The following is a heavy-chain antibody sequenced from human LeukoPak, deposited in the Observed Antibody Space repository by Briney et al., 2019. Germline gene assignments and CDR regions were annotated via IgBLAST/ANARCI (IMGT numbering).Heavy chain of an antibody. J-gene: IGHJ4*02. V-gene: IGHV3-33*01. CDR1: GFTFSSYG. CDR3: ARDTGYYYDSSGYLGY. Sequence: GGSLRLSCAASGFTFSSYGMHWVRQAPGKGLEWVAVIWYDGSNKYYADSVKGRFTISRDNSKNTLYLQMNSLRAEDTAVYYCARDTGYYYDSSGYLGYWGQGTLVTVSS. CDR2: IWYDGSNK. D-gene: IGHD3-22*01.